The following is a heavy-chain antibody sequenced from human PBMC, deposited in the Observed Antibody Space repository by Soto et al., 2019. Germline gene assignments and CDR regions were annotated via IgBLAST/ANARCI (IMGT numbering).Heavy chain of an antibody. D-gene: IGHD1-26*01. J-gene: IGHJ6*02. CDR2: ISYDGSNK. CDR3: GTDSWEGVYYYYGMEV. CDR1: GFTFSSYA. Sequence: QVQLVESGGGVVQPGRSLRLSCAASGFTFSSYAMHWVRQAPGKGLEWVALISYDGSNKYYADSVKGRFTISRDNSKNTLYLQMNSLRPEDTAVYFCGTDSWEGVYYYYGMEVCGQGTTVTVSS. V-gene: IGHV3-30-3*01.